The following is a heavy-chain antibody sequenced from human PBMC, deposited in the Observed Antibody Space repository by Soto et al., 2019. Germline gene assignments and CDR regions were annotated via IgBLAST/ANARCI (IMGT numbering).Heavy chain of an antibody. CDR2: IWYDGSNK. V-gene: IGHV3-33*01. CDR3: ARDRVTMVRGVISGFDY. Sequence: QVQLVESGGGVVQPGRSLRLSCAASGFTFSSYGMHWVRQAPGKGLEWVAVIWYDGSNKYYADSVKGRFTISRDNSKNTLYLQMNSLRAEDTAVYYRARDRVTMVRGVISGFDYWGQGTLVTVSS. CDR1: GFTFSSYG. D-gene: IGHD3-10*01. J-gene: IGHJ4*02.